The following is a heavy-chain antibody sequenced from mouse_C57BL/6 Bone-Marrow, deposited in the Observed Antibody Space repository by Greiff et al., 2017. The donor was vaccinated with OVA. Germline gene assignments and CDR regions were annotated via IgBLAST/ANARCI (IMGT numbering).Heavy chain of an antibody. J-gene: IGHJ3*01. CDR2: IDPSDSYT. CDR1: GYTFTSYW. V-gene: IGHV1-50*01. CDR3: ASAVFAY. Sequence: VQLQQPGAELVKPGASVKLSCKASGYTFTSYWMQWVKQRPGQGLEWIGVIDPSDSYTNYNQKFKGKATLTVDTSSSTAYMQLSSLTSEDSAVYYCASAVFAYWGQGTLVTVSA.